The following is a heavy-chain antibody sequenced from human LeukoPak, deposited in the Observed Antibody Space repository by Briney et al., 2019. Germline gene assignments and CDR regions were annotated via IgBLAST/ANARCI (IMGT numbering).Heavy chain of an antibody. CDR3: ARDSTVTTLSYYYYYMDV. CDR2: INPNSGGT. V-gene: IGHV1-2*02. D-gene: IGHD4-17*01. J-gene: IGHJ6*03. Sequence: ASVKVSCKASGYTFTGYYMHWVRQAPGQGLEWMGWINPNSGGTNYAQKFQGRVTMTRDTSISTAYMELSGLRSDDTAVYYCARDSTVTTLSYYYYYMDVWGKGTTVTVSS. CDR1: GYTFTGYY.